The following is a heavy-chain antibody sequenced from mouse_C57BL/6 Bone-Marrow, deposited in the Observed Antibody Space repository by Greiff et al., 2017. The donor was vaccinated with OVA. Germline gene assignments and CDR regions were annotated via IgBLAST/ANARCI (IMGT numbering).Heavy chain of an antibody. D-gene: IGHD1-1*02. CDR2: IYPGSGST. Sequence: QVHVKQPGAELVKPGASVKMSCKASGYTFTSYWITWVKQRPGQGLEWIGDIYPGSGSTNYNEKFKSKATLTVDTSSSTAYMQLSSLTSEDSAVYYCALYGAYWGQGTLVTVSA. CDR3: ALYGAY. CDR1: GYTFTSYW. J-gene: IGHJ3*01. V-gene: IGHV1-55*01.